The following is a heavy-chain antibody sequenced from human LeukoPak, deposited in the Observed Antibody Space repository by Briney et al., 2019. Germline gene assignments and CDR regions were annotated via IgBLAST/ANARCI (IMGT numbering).Heavy chain of an antibody. D-gene: IGHD3-10*01. V-gene: IGHV3-30*02. CDR1: GFTFSSYG. CDR3: ARVPYGSGTYWAFDI. CDR2: IRYDGSNK. J-gene: IGHJ3*02. Sequence: PGGSLRLSCAASGFTFSSYGVHWVRQAPGKGLEWVAYIRYDGSNKYYADSVKGRFTSSRDNSKNTLYLQMNSLRAEDTAVYYCARVPYGSGTYWAFDIWGQGTMVTVSS.